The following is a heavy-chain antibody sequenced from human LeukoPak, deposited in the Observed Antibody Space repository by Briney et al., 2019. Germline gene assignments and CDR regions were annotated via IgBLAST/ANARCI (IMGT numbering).Heavy chain of an antibody. CDR1: GFTFSSYG. CDR2: ISYDGSNK. Sequence: PGGSLRLSCAASGFTFSSYGMHWVRQAPGKGLEWVAVISYDGSNKYYADSVKGRFTISRDNSKNTLYLQMNSLRAEDTTVYYCAKGSSSWYNRRLFFDYWGQGTLVTVSS. D-gene: IGHD6-13*01. CDR3: AKGSSSWYNRRLFFDY. J-gene: IGHJ4*02. V-gene: IGHV3-30*18.